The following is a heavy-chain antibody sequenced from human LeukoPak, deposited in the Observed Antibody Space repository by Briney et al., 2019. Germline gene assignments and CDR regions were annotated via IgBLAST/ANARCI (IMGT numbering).Heavy chain of an antibody. J-gene: IGHJ4*02. V-gene: IGHV4-39*01. CDR2: IYYSGST. D-gene: IGHD6-19*01. Sequence: SETLSLTCPVSGGSISRSIYCWGWIRQPPGKGLEWIGNIYYSGSTYYNPSLKSRVTISVDTSKNQFSLKLTSVTAADTAVYYCARHASVSGNWPRPLYSCGQGRVVTVSS. CDR3: ARHASVSGNWPRPLYS. CDR1: GGSISRSIYC.